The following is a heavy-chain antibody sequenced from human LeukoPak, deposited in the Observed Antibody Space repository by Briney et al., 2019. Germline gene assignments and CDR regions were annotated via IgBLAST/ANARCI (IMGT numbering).Heavy chain of an antibody. Sequence: EASVKVSCKASGYTFTSHGINWLRQAPGQGLEWMGWVSGYNGNTDYAQKFQGRVTMTTDTSTSTAYMELRSLRSDETAVYYCARLDIVVVIADRWGQGTLVTVSS. J-gene: IGHJ4*02. CDR1: GYTFTSHG. CDR2: VSGYNGNT. CDR3: ARLDIVVVIADR. V-gene: IGHV1-18*01. D-gene: IGHD2-21*01.